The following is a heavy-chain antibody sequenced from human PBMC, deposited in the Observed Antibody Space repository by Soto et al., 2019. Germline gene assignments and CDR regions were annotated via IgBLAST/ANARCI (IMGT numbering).Heavy chain of an antibody. J-gene: IGHJ6*03. CDR3: ARGQRAAAGDYMDV. Sequence: QVQLVQSGAEVKKPGASVKVSCKASGYTFTSYAMHWVRQAPGQRLEWMGWINAGNGNTKYSQKFQGRVTITRDTSASTAYVELSSLRSEDTAVYYCARGQRAAAGDYMDVWGKGTTVTVSS. V-gene: IGHV1-3*01. D-gene: IGHD6-13*01. CDR1: GYTFTSYA. CDR2: INAGNGNT.